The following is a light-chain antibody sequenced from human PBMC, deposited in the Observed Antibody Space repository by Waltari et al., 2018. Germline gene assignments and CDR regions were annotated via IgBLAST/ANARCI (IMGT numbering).Light chain of an antibody. CDR3: QHYVNLPAT. Sequence: EVVLTQSPGTLSLSPGEGATLSCRASQSISHYLAWYHQKPGQAPRLLIYHASSRATGVPDRFSGSGSGTDFSLTISRLEPEDFAVYYCQHYVNLPATFGQGTKVEIK. CDR1: QSISHY. CDR2: HAS. J-gene: IGKJ1*01. V-gene: IGKV3-20*01.